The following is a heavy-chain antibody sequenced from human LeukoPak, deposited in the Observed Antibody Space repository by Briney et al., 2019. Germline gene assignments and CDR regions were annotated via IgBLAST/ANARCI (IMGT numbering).Heavy chain of an antibody. J-gene: IGHJ4*02. CDR1: GGSFSSYA. D-gene: IGHD3-22*01. CDR2: IIPIFGTA. V-gene: IGHV1-69*06. CDR3: ASYDSSGYPSPGGDY. Sequence: SVKVSCKASGGSFSSYAISWVRQAPGQGLEWMGGIIPIFGTANYAQKFQGRVTITADKSTSTAYMELSSLRSEDTAVYYCASYDSSGYPSPGGDYWGQGTLVTVSS.